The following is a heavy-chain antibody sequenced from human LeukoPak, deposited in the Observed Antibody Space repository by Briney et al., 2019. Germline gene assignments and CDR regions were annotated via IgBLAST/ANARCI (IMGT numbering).Heavy chain of an antibody. CDR2: ISGIGGST. V-gene: IGHV3-23*01. Sequence: GGSLRLSCAASGFTFSSYAMSWVSQAPGKGLEWVSAISGIGGSTYYADSVKGRFTISRDTSKNTLYLQMNSLRAEDTAVYYCARDSPHGSGRKNSRNPTYYGMDVWGQGTTVTVSS. J-gene: IGHJ6*02. CDR3: ARDSPHGSGRKNSRNPTYYGMDV. D-gene: IGHD3-10*01. CDR1: GFTFSSYA.